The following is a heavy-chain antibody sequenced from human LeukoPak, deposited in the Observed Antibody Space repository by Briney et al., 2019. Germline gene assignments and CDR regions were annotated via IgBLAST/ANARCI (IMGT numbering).Heavy chain of an antibody. D-gene: IGHD5-12*01. CDR1: GYTFTSYY. J-gene: IGHJ4*02. V-gene: IGHV1-46*01. Sequence: ASVKVSCKASGYTFTSYYMHWVRPAPGQGLEWMGIINPSGGSTSYAQKFQGRVTMTRDTSTSTVYMELSSLRSEDTAVYYCAGRGYDSPFDYWGQGTLVTVSS. CDR2: INPSGGST. CDR3: AGRGYDSPFDY.